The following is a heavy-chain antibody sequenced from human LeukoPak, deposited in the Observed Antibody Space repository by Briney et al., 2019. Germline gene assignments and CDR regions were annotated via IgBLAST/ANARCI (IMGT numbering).Heavy chain of an antibody. CDR2: INHSGSA. J-gene: IGHJ5*02. V-gene: IGHV4-34*01. D-gene: IGHD6-13*01. Sequence: SETLSLTCAVYGGSFSRYYWTWIRQPPGKGLEWIGEINHSGSANYNPSLKSQVTISVDASKSQFSLRLSSVTAADTAVYYCARLTYSNNWYFRRGLDNWFDPWGQGTLVTVSS. CDR1: GGSFSRYY. CDR3: ARLTYSNNWYFRRGLDNWFDP.